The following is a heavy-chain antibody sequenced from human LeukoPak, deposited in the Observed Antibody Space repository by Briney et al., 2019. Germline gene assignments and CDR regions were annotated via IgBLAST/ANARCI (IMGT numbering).Heavy chain of an antibody. J-gene: IGHJ5*02. V-gene: IGHV6-1*01. CDR2: TYYRSKWYN. CDR3: ARDGITMVRGVIPYNWFDP. Sequence: SQTLSLTCAISGDSVSSNSAARNWIRQSPSRGLEWLGRTYYRSKWYNDYAVSVKSRITINPDTSKNQFSLQLNSVTPEDTAVYYCARDGITMVRGVIPYNWFDPWGQGTLVTVSS. D-gene: IGHD3-10*01. CDR1: GDSVSSNSAA.